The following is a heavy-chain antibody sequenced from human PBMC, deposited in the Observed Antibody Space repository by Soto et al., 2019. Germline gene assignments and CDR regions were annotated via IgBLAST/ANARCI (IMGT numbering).Heavy chain of an antibody. CDR1: GYTFTSFY. CDR2: INPSGGST. J-gene: IGHJ4*02. V-gene: IGHV1-46*03. CDR3: TRDLQSDYDF. D-gene: IGHD4-17*01. Sequence: QVQLLQSGAEVKKPGASVKVSCKASGYTFTSFYMHWVRQAPGQGLEWMGIINPSGGSTNYAQKFQGRVTMTSDTSTSTVYMELSSLRSEDTAVYYCTRDLQSDYDFWGQGTLVTVSS.